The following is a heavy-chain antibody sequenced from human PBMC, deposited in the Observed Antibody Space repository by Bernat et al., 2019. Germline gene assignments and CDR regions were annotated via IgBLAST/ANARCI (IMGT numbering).Heavy chain of an antibody. Sequence: EVQLLESGGGLVQPGGSLRLSCAASGFTFSSYAMSWVRQAPGKGLEWVSALGRSGGSTFYTESVKGRFTISRDNSKNTLYLQLNSLRAEDTAVYYCAKPLGANYFDYWGQGTLVTVSS. D-gene: IGHD1-26*01. J-gene: IGHJ4*02. V-gene: IGHV3-23*01. CDR1: GFTFSSYA. CDR3: AKPLGANYFDY. CDR2: LGRSGGST.